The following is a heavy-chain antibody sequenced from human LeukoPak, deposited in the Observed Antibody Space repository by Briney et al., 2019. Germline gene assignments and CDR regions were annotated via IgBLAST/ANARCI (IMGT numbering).Heavy chain of an antibody. Sequence: GGSLRLSCAASGFTVSSNYMSWVRQAPGKGLEWVSVIYSGGSTYYADSVKGRFTSSRDTSKNTLYLQMNSLRAEDTAVYYCAKGVYSYDDNWGQGTLVTVSS. V-gene: IGHV3-53*01. CDR2: IYSGGST. CDR1: GFTVSSNY. CDR3: AKGVYSYDDN. J-gene: IGHJ4*02. D-gene: IGHD5-18*01.